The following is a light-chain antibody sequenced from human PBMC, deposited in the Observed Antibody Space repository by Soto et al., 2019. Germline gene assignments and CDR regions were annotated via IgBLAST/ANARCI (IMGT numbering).Light chain of an antibody. J-gene: IGLJ2*01. V-gene: IGLV2-14*01. Sequence: QSALTQPAPVSGSPGQSITISCTGTSSDVGGYNSVSWYQQHPGKAPKLMIYDVSHRPSGVSDRFSGSKSGNTAALTISGLQAEDEADYYCSLYTSSSLLVFGGGTKVTVL. CDR3: SLYTSSSLLV. CDR1: SSDVGGYNS. CDR2: DVS.